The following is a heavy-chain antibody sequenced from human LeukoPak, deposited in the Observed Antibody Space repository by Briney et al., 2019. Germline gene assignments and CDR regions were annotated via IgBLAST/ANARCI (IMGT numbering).Heavy chain of an antibody. CDR2: IKAKIHGETI. J-gene: IGHJ4*02. V-gene: IGHV3-15*01. Sequence: GGSLRLSCAASGITLSDFWFSWVRQAPGKGLEWVARIKAKIHGETIDYAAPVRGRFIISRDDSRNTVYLQMNSLRAEDTAVYYCAKDPSAKYYYDFWSGYSSFDYWGQGTLVTVSS. D-gene: IGHD3-3*01. CDR1: GITLSDFW. CDR3: AKDPSAKYYYDFWSGYSSFDY.